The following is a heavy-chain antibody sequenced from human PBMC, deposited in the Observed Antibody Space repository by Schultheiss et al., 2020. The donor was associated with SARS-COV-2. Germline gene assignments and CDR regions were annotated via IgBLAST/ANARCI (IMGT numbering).Heavy chain of an antibody. CDR2: IYYSGST. Sequence: SQTLSLTCTVSGGSISSSSYYWGWIRQPPGKGLEWIGSIYYSGSTYYNPSLKSRVTISVDTSKNQFSLKLSSVTAADTAVYYCARAEMIVVVLYFQHWGQGTLVTVSS. J-gene: IGHJ1*01. CDR1: GGSISSSSYY. D-gene: IGHD3-22*01. V-gene: IGHV4-39*07. CDR3: ARAEMIVVVLYFQH.